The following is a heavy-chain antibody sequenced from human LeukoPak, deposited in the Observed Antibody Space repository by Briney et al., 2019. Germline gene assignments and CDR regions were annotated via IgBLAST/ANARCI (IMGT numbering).Heavy chain of an antibody. V-gene: IGHV4-34*01. Sequence: WETLSLTCAVSGGTFSGNYWSWIRHPPGKGLEWVWGINHSGRTNYRPSLKSRVTISVATSKNPSSLTLSSVTAADTAVYYCARGPTITYSEGSGYYYFDYWGQGTPVTVSS. J-gene: IGHJ4*02. D-gene: IGHD3-22*01. CDR3: ARGPTITYSEGSGYYYFDY. CDR1: GGTFSGNY. CDR2: INHSGRT.